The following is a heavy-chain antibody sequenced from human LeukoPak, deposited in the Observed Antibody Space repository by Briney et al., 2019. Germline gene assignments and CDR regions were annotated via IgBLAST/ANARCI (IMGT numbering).Heavy chain of an antibody. CDR2: INAGNGNT. D-gene: IGHD6-19*01. CDR3: ARDRHKYSSGWYDY. Sequence: ASVKVSCKASGYTFTIYYIHWVRQAPGQRLEWMGWINAGNGNTKYSQKFQGRVTITRDTSASTAYMELSSLRSEDTAVYYCARDRHKYSSGWYDYWGQGTLVTVSS. J-gene: IGHJ4*02. CDR1: GYTFTIYY. V-gene: IGHV1-3*01.